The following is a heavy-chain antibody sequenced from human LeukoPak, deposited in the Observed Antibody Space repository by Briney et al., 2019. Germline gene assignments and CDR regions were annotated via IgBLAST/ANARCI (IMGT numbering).Heavy chain of an antibody. J-gene: IGHJ4*02. CDR3: ARQAAAGGQYSFHS. Sequence: GGSLRLSCVASGFNFDDFGMSWVRQAPGKGLEWVSGINWNGGSTGYADSVKGRFTISRDNVKNSLYLQLNSLRADDTALYYCARQAAAGGQYSFHSWGQETLDTVSS. CDR2: INWNGGST. CDR1: GFNFDDFG. V-gene: IGHV3-20*04. D-gene: IGHD6-13*01.